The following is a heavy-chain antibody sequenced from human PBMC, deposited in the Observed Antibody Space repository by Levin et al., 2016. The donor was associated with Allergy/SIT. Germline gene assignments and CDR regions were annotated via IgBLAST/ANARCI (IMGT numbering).Heavy chain of an antibody. Sequence: SVKVSCKVSGDTSNSQPISWVRQAPGQGLEWVGAVFPIFGSANYAPKLQGRVTITADGSTTSVHLDVDSLRSEDTAVYYCVGDYDFFDYWGQGTLVTVSS. V-gene: IGHV1-69*13. CDR1: GDTSNSQP. J-gene: IGHJ4*02. CDR3: VGDYDFFDY. D-gene: IGHD3-3*01. CDR2: VFPIFGSA.